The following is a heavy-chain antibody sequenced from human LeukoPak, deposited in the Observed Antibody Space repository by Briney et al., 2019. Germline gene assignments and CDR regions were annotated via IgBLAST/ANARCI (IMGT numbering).Heavy chain of an antibody. CDR2: ISSSSSTI. V-gene: IGHV3-48*01. D-gene: IGHD2-15*01. Sequence: GGSLRLSCAASGFTFSSYSMNWVRQAPGKGLEWVSYISSSSSTIYYADSVKGRFTISRDNAKNSLYLQMNSLRAEDTAVYYCARDQIWALAEAAFDIWGQGTMVTVSS. CDR3: ARDQIWALAEAAFDI. J-gene: IGHJ3*02. CDR1: GFTFSSYS.